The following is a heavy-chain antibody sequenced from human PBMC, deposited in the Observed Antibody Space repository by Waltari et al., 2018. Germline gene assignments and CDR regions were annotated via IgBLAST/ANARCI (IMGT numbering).Heavy chain of an antibody. V-gene: IGHV3-23*01. CDR2: ISGSRSST. Sequence: EVQLLESGGGLVQPGGSLRLSCAASGFTFGNSALSWVRQAPGKGLEGISGISGSRSSTYYADSVKGRFTISRDNAKNTLYLQRNRLRVEDTAVYFCAKVEGGIVTRYYALDIWGQGTMVTVSS. D-gene: IGHD3-16*02. CDR3: AKVEGGIVTRYYALDI. CDR1: GFTFGNSA. J-gene: IGHJ3*02.